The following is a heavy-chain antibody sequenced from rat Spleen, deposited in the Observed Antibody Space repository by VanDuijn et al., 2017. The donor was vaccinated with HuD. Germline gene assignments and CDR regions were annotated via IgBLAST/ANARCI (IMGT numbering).Heavy chain of an antibody. V-gene: IGHV3-1*01. CDR1: GYSITSNY. CDR2: ISYSGST. Sequence: EVQLQESGPGLVKPSQSLSLTCSVTGYSITSNYWGWIRKFPGNKMEWIGHISYSGSTSYNPSLKSRISITRDTSKNQFFLQLNSITADDTATYYCASAVRGTDWFAYWGQGTLVTVSS. D-gene: IGHD4-3*01. J-gene: IGHJ3*01. CDR3: ASAVRGTDWFAY.